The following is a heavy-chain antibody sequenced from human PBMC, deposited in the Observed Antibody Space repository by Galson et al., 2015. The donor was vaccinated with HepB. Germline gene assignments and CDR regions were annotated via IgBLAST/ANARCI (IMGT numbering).Heavy chain of an antibody. D-gene: IGHD2-15*01. J-gene: IGHJ4*02. CDR1: GFTFTDHY. CDR3: TRDTRVPNH. V-gene: IGHV3-11*06. CDR2: ISSTGSDT. Sequence: SLRLSCAASGFTFTDHYMSWFRQAPGKGLECLSYISSTGSDTNYADSVKGWFTISRDNAKKSLYLQMNDLRVEDTAVYYCTRDTRVPNHWGQGTLVTVSS.